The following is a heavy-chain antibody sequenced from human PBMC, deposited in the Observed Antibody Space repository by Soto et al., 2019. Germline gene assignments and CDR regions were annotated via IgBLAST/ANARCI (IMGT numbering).Heavy chain of an antibody. CDR1: GFTFTIYN. D-gene: IGHD3-3*01. CDR2: ISSSSSHI. CDR3: AREAGSGAFDY. V-gene: IGHV3-21*01. J-gene: IGHJ4*02. Sequence: PGGSLRLSCAASGFTFTIYNMNWVRQAPGKGLEWVSFISSSSSHIHYADSVQGRITIPRDNAKNSLYLQMNSLRADDTAVYYCAREAGSGAFDYWGQGTLVTVSS.